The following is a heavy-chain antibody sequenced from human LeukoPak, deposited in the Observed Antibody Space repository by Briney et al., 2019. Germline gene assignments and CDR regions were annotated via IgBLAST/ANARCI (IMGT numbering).Heavy chain of an antibody. Sequence: GGSLRLSCAASGFTFSSYGMHWVRQAPGKGLEWVAVIWYDGSKKYYADSVKGRFTISRDNSKNTLYLQMNSLRAEDTAVYYCARGLEASTSCLDYWGQGTLVTVSS. D-gene: IGHD2-2*01. V-gene: IGHV3-33*01. CDR2: IWYDGSKK. CDR3: ARGLEASTSCLDY. J-gene: IGHJ4*02. CDR1: GFTFSSYG.